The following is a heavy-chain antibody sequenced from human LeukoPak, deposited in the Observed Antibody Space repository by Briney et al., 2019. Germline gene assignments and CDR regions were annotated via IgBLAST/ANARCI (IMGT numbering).Heavy chain of an antibody. CDR1: GFTLSSYG. CDR2: IWYDGSNK. D-gene: IGHD4-17*01. Sequence: GGSLRLSCAASGFTLSSYGMHWVRQAPGKGLEWVAVIWYDGSNKYYADSVKGRFTISRDNSQNTLYLQLNSLRAEDTAVYYCARTAVTPGSSDAFDIWGQGTMVTVSS. CDR3: ARTAVTPGSSDAFDI. J-gene: IGHJ3*02. V-gene: IGHV3-33*01.